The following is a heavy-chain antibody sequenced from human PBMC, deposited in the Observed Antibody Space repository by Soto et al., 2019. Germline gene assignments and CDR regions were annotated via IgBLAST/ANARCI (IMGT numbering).Heavy chain of an antibody. D-gene: IGHD2-2*01. CDR2: IIPISDTT. Sequence: QVQLVQSGAEVKKPGSSVKVSCKASGGTFSSYAISRVRQAPGQGLEWMGGIIPISDTTKYAQKFQGRVTITADESTSTAYMELSSLRSEDTAVYYCARSQGSSTSLEIYYYYYYGMDVWGQGTTVTVSS. CDR1: GGTFSSYA. CDR3: ARSQGSSTSLEIYYYYYYGMDV. V-gene: IGHV1-69*01. J-gene: IGHJ6*02.